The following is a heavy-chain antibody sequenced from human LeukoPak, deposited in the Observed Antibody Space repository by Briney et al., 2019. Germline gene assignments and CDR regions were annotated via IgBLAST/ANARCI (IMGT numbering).Heavy chain of an antibody. J-gene: IGHJ6*02. D-gene: IGHD1-1*01. Sequence: GGSLRLSCAASGFTFSSYSMNWVRQAPGKGLEWVSSISSSSSYIYYADSVKGRFTISRDNVKNSLYLQMNSLRAEDTAVYYCARDTRLERRRYYYYGMDVWGQGTTVTVSS. CDR3: ARDTRLERRRYYYYGMDV. CDR1: GFTFSSYS. CDR2: ISSSSSYI. V-gene: IGHV3-21*01.